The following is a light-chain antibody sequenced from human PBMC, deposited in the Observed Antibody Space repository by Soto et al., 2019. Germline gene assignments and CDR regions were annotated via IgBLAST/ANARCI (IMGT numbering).Light chain of an antibody. CDR2: DES. Sequence: DIQMTQSPSSLSASVGDRVTISCQASQDISNYLNWYQHKEGKAPKLLIYDESNLETGVPSRFSGSGSGTDFTLTISSLQPEDIATYYCQKYDSLPLTFGPGTKVDIK. CDR3: QKYDSLPLT. V-gene: IGKV1-33*01. CDR1: QDISNY. J-gene: IGKJ3*01.